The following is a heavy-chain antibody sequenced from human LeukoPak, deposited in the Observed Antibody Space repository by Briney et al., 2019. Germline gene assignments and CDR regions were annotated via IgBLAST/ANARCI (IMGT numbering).Heavy chain of an antibody. J-gene: IGHJ3*02. CDR1: GFTFGDYA. D-gene: IGHD6-19*01. CDR3: TRDLPKGREQWLVTDAFDI. V-gene: IGHV3-49*03. CDR2: IRSKAYGGTT. Sequence: GGSLRLSCTASGFTFGDYAMSWFRQAPGKGLEWVGFIRSKAYGGTTEYAASVKGRFTISRDDSKSIAYLQMNSLKTEDTAVYYCTRDLPKGREQWLVTDAFDIWGQGTMVTVSS.